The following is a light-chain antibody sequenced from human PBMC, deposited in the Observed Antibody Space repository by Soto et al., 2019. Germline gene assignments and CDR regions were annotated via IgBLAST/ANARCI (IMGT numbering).Light chain of an antibody. V-gene: IGLV2-11*01. J-gene: IGLJ1*01. CDR1: SSDVGGYDY. Sequence: QSALTQPRSVSGSPGQSVTISCTGTSSDVGGYDYVSWYQHHPGKAPKLMIYDVSKRPSGVSNRFSGSKSGNTASLTISGLQAEDEADYYCCSYAGSSTYVFGTGTKVTVL. CDR2: DVS. CDR3: CSYAGSSTYV.